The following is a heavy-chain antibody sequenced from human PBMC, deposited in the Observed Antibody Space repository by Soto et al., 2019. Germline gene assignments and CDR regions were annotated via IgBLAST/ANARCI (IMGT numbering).Heavy chain of an antibody. J-gene: IGHJ5*02. CDR3: ARDTERGWFDP. CDR1: GFTFSSYS. Sequence: EVQLVESGGGLVKPGGSLRLSCAASGFTFSSYSMNWVRQAPGKGLEWVSSISSSSSYIYYADSVKGRFTISRDHAKNSLYLQMNSLRAEDTSVYYCARDTERGWFDPWGQGPLVTVYS. D-gene: IGHD4-4*01. V-gene: IGHV3-21*01. CDR2: ISSSSSYI.